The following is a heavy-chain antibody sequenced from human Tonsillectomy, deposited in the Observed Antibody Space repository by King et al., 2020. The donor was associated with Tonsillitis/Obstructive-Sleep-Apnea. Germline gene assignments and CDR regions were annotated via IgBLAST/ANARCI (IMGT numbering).Heavy chain of an antibody. CDR3: AKGHVDDDAFDI. D-gene: IGHD1-1*01. V-gene: IGHV3-23*04. CDR1: GFPFSSYT. Sequence: VQLVESGGGLVQPGGSLRLSCAASGFPFSSYTMSWVRQAPGKGLEWVSAITGITFSTYYADSVKGRFTISRDNSKNTLHLQMHSLRAEDTAVYYCAKGHVDDDAFDIWGRGTIVTVSS. J-gene: IGHJ3*02. CDR2: ITGITFST.